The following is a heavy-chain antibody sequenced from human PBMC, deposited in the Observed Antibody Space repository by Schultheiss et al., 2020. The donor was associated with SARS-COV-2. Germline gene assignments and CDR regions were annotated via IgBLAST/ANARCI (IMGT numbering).Heavy chain of an antibody. Sequence: SVKVSCKVSGYTLTELSMHWVRQAPGKGLEWMGGIIPIFGTANYAQKFQGRVTITADESTSTAYMELSSLRSEDTAVYYCATISRWLVWGDDAFDIRGQGTMVTVSS. CDR2: IIPIFGTA. V-gene: IGHV1-69*13. J-gene: IGHJ3*02. CDR3: ATISRWLVWGDDAFDI. CDR1: GYTLTELS. D-gene: IGHD3-10*01.